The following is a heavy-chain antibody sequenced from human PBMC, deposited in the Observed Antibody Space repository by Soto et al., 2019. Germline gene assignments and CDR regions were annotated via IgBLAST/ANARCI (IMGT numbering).Heavy chain of an antibody. V-gene: IGHV3-11*01. Sequence: GGSLRLSCAASGFTFSDYYMSWIRQAPGKGLEWVSYISSSGSTIYYADSVKGRFTISRDNAKNSLYLQMNSLRAEDTAVYYCAGVDYYGSGSYYNWGHYYYYRDVWGKGTTVTVSS. J-gene: IGHJ6*03. CDR2: ISSSGSTI. CDR1: GFTFSDYY. CDR3: AGVDYYGSGSYYNWGHYYYYRDV. D-gene: IGHD3-10*01.